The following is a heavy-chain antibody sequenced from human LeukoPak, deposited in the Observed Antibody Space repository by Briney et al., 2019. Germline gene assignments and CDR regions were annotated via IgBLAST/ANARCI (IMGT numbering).Heavy chain of an antibody. J-gene: IGHJ4*02. CDR1: GYTFSSYA. CDR3: ARDSPPNYDYVWGSYRYTLGDFDY. CDR2: ISAYNGNT. D-gene: IGHD3-16*02. V-gene: IGHV1-18*01. Sequence: ASVKVSCKASGYTFSSYAISWVRQAPGQGLEWMGWISAYNGNTNYAQKLQGRVTMTTDTSTSTAYMELRSLRSDDTAVYYCARDSPPNYDYVWGSYRYTLGDFDYWGQGTLVTVSS.